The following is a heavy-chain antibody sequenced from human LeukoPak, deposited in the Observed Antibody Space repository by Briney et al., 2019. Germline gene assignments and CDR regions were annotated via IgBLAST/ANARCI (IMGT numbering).Heavy chain of an antibody. V-gene: IGHV5-51*01. D-gene: IGHD2-15*01. CDR3: ARLASYCSGGSCYSWWFDP. CDR1: GYSFTSYW. J-gene: IGHJ5*02. CDR2: TYPGDSDT. Sequence: PGESLKISCKGSGYSFTSYWIGWVRQMPGKGLEWMGITYPGDSDTRYSPSFQGQVTISADKSISTAYLQWSSLKASDTAMYYCARLASYCSGGSCYSWWFDPWGQGTLVTVSS.